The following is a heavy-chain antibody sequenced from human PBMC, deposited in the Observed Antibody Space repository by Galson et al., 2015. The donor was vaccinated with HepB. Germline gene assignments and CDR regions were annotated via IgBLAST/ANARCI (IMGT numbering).Heavy chain of an antibody. CDR3: AKAGKWAYYYYYYMDV. V-gene: IGHV3-30*18. Sequence: SLRLSCAASGFTFSSYGMHWVRQAPGKGLEWVAVISYDGSNKYYADSVKGRFTISRDNSKNTLYLQMNSLRAEDTAVYYCAKAGKWAYYYYYYMDVWGKGTTVTVSS. CDR2: ISYDGSNK. D-gene: IGHD1-1*01. J-gene: IGHJ6*03. CDR1: GFTFSSYG.